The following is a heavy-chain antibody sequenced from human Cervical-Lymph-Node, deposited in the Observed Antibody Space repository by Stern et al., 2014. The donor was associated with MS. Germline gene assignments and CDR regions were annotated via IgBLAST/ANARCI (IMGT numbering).Heavy chain of an antibody. CDR3: AKSTVTSLSDY. CDR1: GFTFSSYA. V-gene: IGHV3-23*04. J-gene: IGHJ4*02. D-gene: IGHD4-17*01. Sequence: EVQLVESGGGLVQPGGSLRLSCAASGFTFSSYAMSWVRQAPGKGLEWVSAISGSGGSTYYADSVKGRFTSTRGNSKKQLYMQMHSLRAEDTAVYYCAKSTVTSLSDYWGQGTLVTVSS. CDR2: ISGSGGST.